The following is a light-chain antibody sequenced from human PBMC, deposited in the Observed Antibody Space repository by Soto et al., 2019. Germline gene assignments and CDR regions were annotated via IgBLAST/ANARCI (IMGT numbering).Light chain of an antibody. CDR1: SSNIGAGYD. CDR3: QSYDSSLSAVV. J-gene: IGLJ2*01. Sequence: QSVLTQPPSVSGAPGQRVTISGTGSSSNIGAGYDVHWYQQLPGTAPKLLIYGNSNRPSGVPDRFSGSKSGTSASLAITGLQAEDEADYYCQSYDSSLSAVVFGGGTKVTVL. CDR2: GNS. V-gene: IGLV1-40*01.